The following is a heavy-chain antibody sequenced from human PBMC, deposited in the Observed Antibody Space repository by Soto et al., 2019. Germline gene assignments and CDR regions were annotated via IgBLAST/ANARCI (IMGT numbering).Heavy chain of an antibody. CDR3: AKASGYCSSSTCSRLIYYYYGMDV. V-gene: IGHV3-30*18. J-gene: IGHJ6*02. Sequence: QVQVVESGGGVVQPGRSLRLSCGASGFTFTSYGMHWVRQAPGKGLEWVAVISYDGGDKYYADSVKGRFTISRDNSKNTLYLQMNSLRAEATAVYYCAKASGYCSSSTCSRLIYYYYGMDVWGQGTTVTVSS. CDR1: GFTFTSYG. CDR2: ISYDGGDK. D-gene: IGHD2-2*01.